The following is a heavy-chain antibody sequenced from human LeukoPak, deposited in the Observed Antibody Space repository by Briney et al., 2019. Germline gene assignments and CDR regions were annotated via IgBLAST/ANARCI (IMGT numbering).Heavy chain of an antibody. CDR1: GGSFSGYY. D-gene: IGHD3-22*01. V-gene: IGHV4-34*01. CDR3: ARGETMIVVVPFLAY. Sequence: SETLSLTCAVYGGSFSGYYWSWIRQPPGKGLEWIGEINHSGSTNYNPSLKSRVTISVHTSKNQFSLKLSSVTAADTAVYYCARGETMIVVVPFLAYWAQGPLAPVSS. J-gene: IGHJ4*02. CDR2: INHSGST.